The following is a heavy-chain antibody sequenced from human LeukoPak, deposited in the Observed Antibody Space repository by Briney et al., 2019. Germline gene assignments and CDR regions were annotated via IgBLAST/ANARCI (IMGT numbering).Heavy chain of an antibody. J-gene: IGHJ4*02. CDR2: ITGGGGNT. CDR1: GFTFSSYA. CDR3: AKAPVTTCSGAYCYPFDY. D-gene: IGHD2-15*01. V-gene: IGHV3-23*01. Sequence: GGSLRLSCAASGFTFSSYAMSWVRQAPGKGLEWVSVITGGGGNTYYADSVKGRFTISRDNSKNTLYLQMNSLRAEDAAVYYCAKAPVTTCSGAYCYPFDYWGQGTLVTVSS.